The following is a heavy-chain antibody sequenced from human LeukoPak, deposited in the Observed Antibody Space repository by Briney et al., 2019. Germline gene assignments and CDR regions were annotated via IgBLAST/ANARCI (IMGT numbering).Heavy chain of an antibody. CDR2: ISWNSGSI. CDR1: GFTFDDYA. V-gene: IGHV3-9*03. Sequence: PGGSLRLSCAASGFTFDDYAMHWVRQAPGKGLEWVSGISWNSGSIGYADSVKGRFTISRDNAKNSLYLQMNSLRAEDMALYYCAKDIRYSYGSNTYFDYWGQGTLVTVSS. J-gene: IGHJ4*02. CDR3: AKDIRYSYGSNTYFDY. D-gene: IGHD5-18*01.